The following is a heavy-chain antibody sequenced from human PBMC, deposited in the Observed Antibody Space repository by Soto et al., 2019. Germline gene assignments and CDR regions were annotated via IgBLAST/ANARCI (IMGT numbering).Heavy chain of an antibody. J-gene: IGHJ3*02. CDR2: LYDVDGT. Sequence: QAPGKGLEWISALYDVDGTFYADSVKGRFTTSSDSSKTTVYLQMNGLRPDDTAVYYCGSWQEWDSGYDMWGQPPMLTLSS. CDR3: GSWQEWDSGYDM. V-gene: IGHV3-53*01. D-gene: IGHD1-26*01.